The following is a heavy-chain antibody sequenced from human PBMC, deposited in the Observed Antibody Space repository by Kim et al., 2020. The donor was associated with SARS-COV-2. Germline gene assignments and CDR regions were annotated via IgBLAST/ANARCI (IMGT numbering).Heavy chain of an antibody. J-gene: IGHJ5*02. CDR3: AGAYGDYHSSASEHFDP. CDR1: GGSFSGYY. Sequence: SETLSLTCAVYGGSFSGYYWSWIRQPPGKGLEWIGEINHSGSTNYNPSLKSRVTISVDTSKNQFSLKLSSVTAADTAVYYCAGAYGDYHSSASEHFDPWGQGTLVTVSS. V-gene: IGHV4-34*01. CDR2: INHSGST. D-gene: IGHD4-17*01.